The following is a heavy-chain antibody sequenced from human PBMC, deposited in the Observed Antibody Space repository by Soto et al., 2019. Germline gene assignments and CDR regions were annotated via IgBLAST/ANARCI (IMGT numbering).Heavy chain of an antibody. V-gene: IGHV3-7*01. CDR3: ARDYSNWHVDY. CDR1: GFTFRSYW. J-gene: IGHJ4*02. CDR2: INEDGSGK. D-gene: IGHD1-1*01. Sequence: VGSLRLSCAASGFTFRSYWMSWVRQAPGKGLEWVANINEDGSGKFHVDSVKGRFTIFRDNAKNSLYLEMNSLRAEDTAVYYWARDYSNWHVDYWGQGTLVTVSS.